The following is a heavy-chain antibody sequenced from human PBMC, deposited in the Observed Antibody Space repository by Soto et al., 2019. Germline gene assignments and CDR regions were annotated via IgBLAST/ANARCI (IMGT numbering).Heavy chain of an antibody. CDR3: ASDYSRSGTYYF. CDR2: ISSTGSTK. D-gene: IGHD3-10*01. Sequence: GSLRLSCAASGITFSNFEMNWVRQAPGKGLEWVSYISSTGSTKYYADSVKGRVTISRDNDKNSLYLEMKSLRAEDTAVYYCASDYSRSGTYYFWGQGTLVTVSS. J-gene: IGHJ4*02. CDR1: GITFSNFE. V-gene: IGHV3-48*03.